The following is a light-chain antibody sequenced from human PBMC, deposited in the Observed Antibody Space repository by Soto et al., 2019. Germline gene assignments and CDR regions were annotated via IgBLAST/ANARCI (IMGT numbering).Light chain of an antibody. CDR2: DAS. Sequence: EIVLTQSPATLSLSPGERATLSCRASQSVSSYLAWYQQKPGQAPRLLIYDASNRATGIPARFSGSGSGTDFTLTISSLEPEDFAVYYCQQHNGWPLTFGGGTKVEI. CDR1: QSVSSY. J-gene: IGKJ4*01. V-gene: IGKV3-11*01. CDR3: QQHNGWPLT.